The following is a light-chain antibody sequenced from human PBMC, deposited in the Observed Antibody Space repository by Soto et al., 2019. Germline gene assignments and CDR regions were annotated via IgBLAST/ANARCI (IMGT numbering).Light chain of an antibody. J-gene: IGKJ4*01. CDR3: QQYGSSPLT. CDR1: QSVSSSF. V-gene: IGKV3-20*01. CDR2: GAS. Sequence: EIVLTQSPGTLSLSPGERATLSCRASQSVSSSFLAWYQQKPGQAPRLLIYGASSRATGIPDRFSGSGSGTDFTLTISRLEPEDVAVYYYQQYGSSPLTFGGGTKVEIK.